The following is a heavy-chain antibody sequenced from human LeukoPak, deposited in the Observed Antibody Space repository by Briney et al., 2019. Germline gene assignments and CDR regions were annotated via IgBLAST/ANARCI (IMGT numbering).Heavy chain of an antibody. D-gene: IGHD1-1*01. CDR3: ARDHKRDWYFDL. CDR2: INWNGGST. V-gene: IGHV3-20*04. J-gene: IGHJ2*01. CDR1: GFTFDDYG. Sequence: RPGGSLRLSCAASGFTFDDYGMSWVRQAPRKGLEWVSGINWNGGSTGYADSVKGRFTISRDNAKNSLYLQMNSLRAEDTALYYCARDHKRDWYFDLWGRGTLVTVSS.